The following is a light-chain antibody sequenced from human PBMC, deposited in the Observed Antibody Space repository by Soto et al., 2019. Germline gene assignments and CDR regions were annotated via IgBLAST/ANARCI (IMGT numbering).Light chain of an antibody. CDR3: QQYNNWPLT. CDR1: QSVSSSH. V-gene: IGKV3D-15*01. CDR2: GAS. J-gene: IGKJ1*01. Sequence: EIVLTQSPGTLSLSPGERATLSCRASQSVSSSHLAWYQQKPGQAPRLLIYGASTRATGIPARFSGSGSGTEFTLTISSLQSEDFAVYYCQQYNNWPLTFGQGTKVDIK.